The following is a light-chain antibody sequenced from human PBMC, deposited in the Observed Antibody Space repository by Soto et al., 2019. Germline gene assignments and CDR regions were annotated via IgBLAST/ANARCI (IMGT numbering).Light chain of an antibody. CDR3: CSFAGSNSWV. Sequence: QSALTQPPSASGSPGQSVTISCTGTSSDVGAYIFVSWYQHHPGAAPKLIIYEATRRPSGISNRFSGSKSGNTASLTISGLQAEDEADYYCCSFAGSNSWVFGGGTKLTVL. J-gene: IGLJ3*02. CDR1: SSDVGAYIF. V-gene: IGLV2-8*01. CDR2: EAT.